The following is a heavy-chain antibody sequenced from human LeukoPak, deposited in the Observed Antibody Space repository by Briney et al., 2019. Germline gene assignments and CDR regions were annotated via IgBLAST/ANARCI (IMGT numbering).Heavy chain of an antibody. Sequence: ASVKVSCKASGYTFTNYYIHWVRQAPGHGLEWMGWINPNSGGTNYAQKFQGRVTMTRDTSISTAYMELSRLTSDDTAVYYCAKDAIVRDYSNSDYWGQGTLVTVSS. CDR2: INPNSGGT. CDR1: GYTFTNYY. V-gene: IGHV1-2*02. CDR3: AKDAIVRDYSNSDY. J-gene: IGHJ4*02. D-gene: IGHD4-11*01.